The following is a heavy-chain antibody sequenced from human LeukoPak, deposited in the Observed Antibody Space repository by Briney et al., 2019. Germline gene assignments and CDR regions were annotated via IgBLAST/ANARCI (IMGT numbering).Heavy chain of an antibody. J-gene: IGHJ4*02. CDR3: ASTYPQYSSGWYEYFDY. D-gene: IGHD6-19*01. V-gene: IGHV3-30-3*01. CDR1: GFTFSSYA. CDR2: ISYDGSNK. Sequence: PGGSLRLSCAASGFTFSSYAMHWVRQAPGKGLEWVAVISYDGSNKYYADSVKGRFTISRDNSKNTLYLQMNSLRVEDTAVYYCASTYPQYSSGWYEYFDYWGQGTLVTVSS.